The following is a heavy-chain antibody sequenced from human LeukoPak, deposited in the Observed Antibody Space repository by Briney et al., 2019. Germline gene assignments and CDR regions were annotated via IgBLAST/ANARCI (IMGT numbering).Heavy chain of an antibody. CDR3: GRGGFVFDI. CDR1: GFTFSSYE. CDR2: ITTTDTTK. V-gene: IGHV3-48*03. J-gene: IGHJ3*02. D-gene: IGHD3-10*01. Sequence: GGSLRLSCAASGFTFSSYEMNWVRQGPGKGLEWISYITTTDTTKYYTDSVKGRFTISRDNAKNSLYLQMHSLRAEDTAVYYCGRGGFVFDIWGQGTVVPVSS.